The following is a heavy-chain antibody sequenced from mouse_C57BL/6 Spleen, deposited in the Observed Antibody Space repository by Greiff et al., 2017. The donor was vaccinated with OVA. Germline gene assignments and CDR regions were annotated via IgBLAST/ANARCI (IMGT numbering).Heavy chain of an antibody. J-gene: IGHJ2*01. CDR2: IYPRSGNT. CDR3: ARHTPITTVVAELYYFDY. Sequence: QVQLQQSGAELARPGASVKLSCKASGYTFTSYGISWVKQRTGQGLEWIGEIYPRSGNTYYNEKFKGKATLTADKSSSTAYMELRSLTSEDSAVYFCARHTPITTVVAELYYFDYWGQGTTLTVSS. D-gene: IGHD1-1*01. V-gene: IGHV1-81*01. CDR1: GYTFTSYG.